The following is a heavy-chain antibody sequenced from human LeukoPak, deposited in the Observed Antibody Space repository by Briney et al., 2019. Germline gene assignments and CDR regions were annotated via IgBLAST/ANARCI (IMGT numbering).Heavy chain of an antibody. CDR3: AKTNYYDSSGYYHTPTNFDY. V-gene: IGHV3-23*01. J-gene: IGHJ4*02. D-gene: IGHD3-22*01. Sequence: GGSLRLSCAASGFTFSSYAMSWVRQAPGKGLEWVSAISGSGGSTYYADSVKGRFTISRDNSKNTLYLQMNSLRAEDTAVYYCAKTNYYDSSGYYHTPTNFDYWGQGTLVTVSS. CDR2: ISGSGGST. CDR1: GFTFSSYA.